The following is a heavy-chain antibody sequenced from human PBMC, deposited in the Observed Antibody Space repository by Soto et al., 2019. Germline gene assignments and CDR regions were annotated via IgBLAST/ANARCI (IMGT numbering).Heavy chain of an antibody. V-gene: IGHV3-23*01. Sequence: EVQLLESGGGLVQPGGSLRLSCAASGFTFSSYAMRWVRQAPVKGLEWVSAISGSGDSTYYADSVKGRFTISRDNSTTSLYLQMNSLRAEDTAVYYCARRGSGSYYGYWGQGTLVTVSS. D-gene: IGHD1-26*01. CDR2: ISGSGDST. CDR1: GFTFSSYA. CDR3: ARRGSGSYYGY. J-gene: IGHJ4*02.